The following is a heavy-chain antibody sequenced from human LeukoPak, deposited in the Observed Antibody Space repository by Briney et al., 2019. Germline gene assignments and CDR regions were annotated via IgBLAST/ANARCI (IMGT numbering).Heavy chain of an antibody. CDR2: IYYSGST. V-gene: IGHV4-31*03. D-gene: IGHD3-10*01. Sequence: SETLSLTCTVSGGSISSGGYYWGWIRQHPGKGLESLGYIYYSGSTYYNPSLKSRVTISVDTSKNQFSLKLSSVTAADTAVYYCARGGLLLWFGELLDQPFDYWGQGTLVTVSS. CDR3: ARGGLLLWFGELLDQPFDY. CDR1: GGSISSGGYY. J-gene: IGHJ4*02.